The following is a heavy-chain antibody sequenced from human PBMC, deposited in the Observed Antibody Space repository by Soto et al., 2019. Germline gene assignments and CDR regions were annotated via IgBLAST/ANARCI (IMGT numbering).Heavy chain of an antibody. J-gene: IGHJ4*02. CDR2: ISYDGSNK. CDR1: GFTFDDYA. V-gene: IGHV3-30*18. D-gene: IGHD1-26*01. Sequence: VGSLRLSCAASGFTFDDYAMHWVRQAPGKGLEWVAGISYDGSNKYFADSVKGRFTIYRDNSKNTLYLQMNSLRFEDTAVYFCAKDAIPRYIDYLDSWGQGTLVTVSS. CDR3: AKDAIPRYIDYLDS.